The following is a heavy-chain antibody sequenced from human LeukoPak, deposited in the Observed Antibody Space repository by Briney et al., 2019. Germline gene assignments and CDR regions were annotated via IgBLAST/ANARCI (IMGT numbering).Heavy chain of an antibody. CDR2: IRYDGSNK. V-gene: IGHV3-30*02. D-gene: IGHD6-19*01. Sequence: GGSLRLSCAASGFTFSSYGMHWVRRAPGKGLGWVAFIRYDGSNKYYADSVKGRFTISRDNSKNTLYLQMNSLRAEDTAVYYCAKCYWQWLVPDYWGQGTLVTVSS. J-gene: IGHJ4*02. CDR3: AKCYWQWLVPDY. CDR1: GFTFSSYG.